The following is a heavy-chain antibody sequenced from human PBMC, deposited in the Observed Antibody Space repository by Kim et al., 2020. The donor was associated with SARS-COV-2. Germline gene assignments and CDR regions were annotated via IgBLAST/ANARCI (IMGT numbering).Heavy chain of an antibody. J-gene: IGHJ4*02. Sequence: GGSLRLSCAASGFTFSSYWMHWVRQAPGKVLVWVSRNNSDGSSTSYADSVKGRFTISRDNAKKTLYLQMNSLRDEDTAVYYCVRGYGSGETVLFDYGGQGALVTVS. D-gene: IGHD6-19*01. CDR2: NNSDGSST. V-gene: IGHV3-74*01. CDR3: VRGYGSGETVLFDY. CDR1: GFTFSSYW.